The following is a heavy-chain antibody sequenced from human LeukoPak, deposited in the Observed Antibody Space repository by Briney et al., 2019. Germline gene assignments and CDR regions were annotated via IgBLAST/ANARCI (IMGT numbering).Heavy chain of an antibody. CDR1: GGSISSSTYY. V-gene: IGHV4-39*02. CDR3: AGLKEFQKIFDF. CDR2: IYYSGTT. D-gene: IGHD2/OR15-2a*01. J-gene: IGHJ4*02. Sequence: PSETLSLTCTVSGGSISSSTYYWGWIRQPPGKGLEWIGSIYYSGTTYYNPSLRSRITISVDTSKNHFSVNLSSVTAADTAVYYCAGLKEFQKIFDFWGQGTLVTASS.